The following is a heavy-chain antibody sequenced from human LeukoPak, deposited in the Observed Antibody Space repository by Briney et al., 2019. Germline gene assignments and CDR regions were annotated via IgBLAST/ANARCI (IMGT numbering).Heavy chain of an antibody. CDR2: INSDGSIT. V-gene: IGHV3-74*01. D-gene: IGHD5-18*01. J-gene: IGHJ6*02. CDR3: ARDAVDTANAV. Sequence: GGSLGLSCAASGFTFTTYWMHWVRQAPGKGLVWVSHINSDGSITSYADSVKSRFTISRDNAKNTLYLQMNSLRAEDTAVYYCARDAVDTANAVWGQGTTVTVSS. CDR1: GFTFTTYW.